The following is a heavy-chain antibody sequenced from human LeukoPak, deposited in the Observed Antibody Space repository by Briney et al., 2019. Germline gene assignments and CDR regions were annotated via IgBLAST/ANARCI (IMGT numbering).Heavy chain of an antibody. V-gene: IGHV4-34*01. J-gene: IGHJ4*02. D-gene: IGHD1-26*01. CDR3: ARQYGELDY. CDR1: GGSFSGYY. Sequence: KPSETLSLTCAVYGGSFSGYYWSWIRQPPGKGLEWIGEINHSGSTNYNPSLKSRVTISVDTSKNQFSLKLSSVTAADTAVYYCARQYGELDYWGQGTLVTVSS. CDR2: INHSGST.